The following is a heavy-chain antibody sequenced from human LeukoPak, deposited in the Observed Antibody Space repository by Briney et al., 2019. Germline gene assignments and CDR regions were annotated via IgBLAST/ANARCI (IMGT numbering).Heavy chain of an antibody. CDR3: ARSLRFLAWLYQFDY. CDR1: GFTFSSYS. Sequence: GGSLRLSCAASGFTFSSYSMNWVRQAPGKGLEWVSSISSSSSCIYYADSVKGRFTISRDNAKNSLYLQMNSLRAEDTAVYYCARSLRFLAWLYQFDYLGQGTLVTVSS. J-gene: IGHJ4*02. CDR2: ISSSSSCI. D-gene: IGHD3-3*01. V-gene: IGHV3-21*04.